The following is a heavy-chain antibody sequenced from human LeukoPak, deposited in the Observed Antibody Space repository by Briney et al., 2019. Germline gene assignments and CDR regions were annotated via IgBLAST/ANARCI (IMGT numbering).Heavy chain of an antibody. Sequence: PSETLSLTCTVSGGSISSYYWSWIRQPAGKGLEWIGRIYTSGSTNYNPSLKSRVTMSVDTSKNQFSLKLSSVTAAGTAVYYCARESYRILRFLEWPGGGNWFDPWGQGTLVTVSS. J-gene: IGHJ5*02. CDR3: ARESYRILRFLEWPGGGNWFDP. V-gene: IGHV4-4*07. CDR1: GGSISSYY. CDR2: IYTSGST. D-gene: IGHD3-3*01.